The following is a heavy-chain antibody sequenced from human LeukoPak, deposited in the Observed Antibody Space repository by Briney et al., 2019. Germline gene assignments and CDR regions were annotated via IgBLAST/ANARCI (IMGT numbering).Heavy chain of an antibody. D-gene: IGHD4-11*01. V-gene: IGHV4-4*09. CDR3: ARRVSPNWFDP. Sequence: SETLSLTCAVSGGSISSYYWSWIRQPPGKGLEWIGYIYTSGSTNYNPSLKSRVTISVDTSKNQFSLKLSSVTAADTAVYYCARRVSPNWFDPWGQGTLVTVSS. CDR2: IYTSGST. J-gene: IGHJ5*02. CDR1: GGSISSYY.